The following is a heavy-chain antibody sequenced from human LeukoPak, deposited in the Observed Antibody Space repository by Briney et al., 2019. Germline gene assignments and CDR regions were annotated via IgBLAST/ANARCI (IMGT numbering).Heavy chain of an antibody. CDR2: IYYSGST. V-gene: IGHV4-59*08. CDR3: ARLAGYYESSGYYVRTDAFDF. Sequence: SETLSLTCTVSGGSISSYYWSWVRQPPGKGLEWIGYIYYSGSTNYNPSLKSRVTISVDTSKNQFSLKLSSVTAADTAVYYCARLAGYYESSGYYVRTDAFDFWGQGTMVTVSS. CDR1: GGSISSYY. J-gene: IGHJ3*01. D-gene: IGHD3-22*01.